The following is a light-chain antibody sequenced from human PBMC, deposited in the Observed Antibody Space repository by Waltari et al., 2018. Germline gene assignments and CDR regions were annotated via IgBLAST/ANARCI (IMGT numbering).Light chain of an antibody. CDR2: AIS. Sequence: QMTPSPASLSAFVGDRVTLTCRASQGIRRYVNWYQQKSGRAPKLLIYAISSFKRGVPSRFTGSGSGIQFTLTITSLQPEDFATYYCQQSDTPPYTFGQGTKLQI. V-gene: IGKV1-39*01. J-gene: IGKJ2*01. CDR1: QGIRRY. CDR3: QQSDTPPYT.